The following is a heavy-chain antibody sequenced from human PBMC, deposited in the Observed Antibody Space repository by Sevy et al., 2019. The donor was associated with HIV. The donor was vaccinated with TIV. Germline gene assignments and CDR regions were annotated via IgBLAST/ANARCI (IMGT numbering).Heavy chain of an antibody. J-gene: IGHJ6*03. CDR3: GKGGGGHYDPDEIGYYFYYYNMDV. CDR2: ISGSGTRT. CDR1: GFSFDSYG. D-gene: IGHD3-22*01. Sequence: GGSLRLSCAVSGFSFDSYGMTWVRQAPGKGLEWVSGISGSGTRTYYADSVKGRFSISRDNSKNRLYLQMNSHRSEDTALYCCGKGGGGHYDPDEIGYYFYYYNMDVWGKGTTVTVSS. V-gene: IGHV3-23*01.